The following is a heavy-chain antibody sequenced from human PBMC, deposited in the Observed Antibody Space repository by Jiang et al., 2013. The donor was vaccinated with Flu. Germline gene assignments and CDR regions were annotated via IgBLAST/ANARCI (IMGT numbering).Heavy chain of an antibody. CDR3: GTSNYGIEYFQS. Sequence: SLTCTVSGGSISSIGYYWGWIRQPPGRGLEWIGSIFYSGSTYYNPSLKSRVTVSVDTSKNQFSLRLSSVTAADTAVYYCGTSNYGIEYFQSWGQGTLVTVSS. J-gene: IGHJ1*01. CDR1: GGSISSIGYY. V-gene: IGHV4-39*01. D-gene: IGHD3-10*01. CDR2: IFYSGST.